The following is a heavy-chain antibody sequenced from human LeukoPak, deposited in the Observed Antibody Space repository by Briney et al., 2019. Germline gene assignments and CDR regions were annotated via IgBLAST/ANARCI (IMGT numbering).Heavy chain of an antibody. V-gene: IGHV4-59*08. CDR1: GGSIRSYY. Sequence: SETLSLTCTVSGGSIRSYYWSWIRQPPGKGLEWIGYIYDSGSTNYNPSLKSRVTISVDTSKNQFSLKLSSVTAADSAVYYCARHYYDRSDSYSFDHWGQGTLVAVSS. J-gene: IGHJ4*02. CDR3: ARHYYDRSDSYSFDH. CDR2: IYDSGST. D-gene: IGHD3-22*01.